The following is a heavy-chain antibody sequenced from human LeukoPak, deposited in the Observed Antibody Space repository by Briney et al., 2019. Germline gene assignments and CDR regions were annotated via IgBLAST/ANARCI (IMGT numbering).Heavy chain of an antibody. CDR1: GGSISTFY. Sequence: SETLSLTCTVSGGSISTFYWSWIRQSPGKGLEWIGYVFYRGNTSYNPSLKSRVTISVDTSNNQFSLRLSSVTAADTAVYYCARHRGFYDPFDYWGQGTLVTVSS. J-gene: IGHJ4*02. D-gene: IGHD2/OR15-2a*01. V-gene: IGHV4-59*08. CDR3: ARHRGFYDPFDY. CDR2: VFYRGNT.